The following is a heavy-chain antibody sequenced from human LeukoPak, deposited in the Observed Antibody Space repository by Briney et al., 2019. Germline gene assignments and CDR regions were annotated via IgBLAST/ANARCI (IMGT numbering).Heavy chain of an antibody. CDR3: ARSYSGYDPFDS. CDR1: GFTFSTYS. Sequence: PGGSLRLSCAASGFTFSTYSFNWVRQAPGKGLEWISYISSSGRPIYYADSVKGRFTISRDDTKNSLYLHMNSLRAEDTAVYYCARSYSGYDPFDSWGQGTLVTVSS. V-gene: IGHV3-48*04. J-gene: IGHJ4*02. D-gene: IGHD3-22*01. CDR2: ISSSGRPI.